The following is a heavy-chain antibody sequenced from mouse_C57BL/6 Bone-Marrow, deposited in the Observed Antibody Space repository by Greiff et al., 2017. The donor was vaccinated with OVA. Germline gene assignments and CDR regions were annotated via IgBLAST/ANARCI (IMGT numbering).Heavy chain of an antibody. V-gene: IGHV1-26*01. CDR1: GYTFTDYY. J-gene: IGHJ4*01. Sequence: VQLQQSGPELVKPGASVKISCKASGYTFTDYYMNWVKQSHGKSLEWIGDINPNNGGTSYNQKFKGKATLTVDKSSSTAYMELRSLTSEDSAVYYCARPGRGYYYAMDYWGQGTSVTVSS. CDR2: INPNNGGT. CDR3: ARPGRGYYYAMDY. D-gene: IGHD3-3*01.